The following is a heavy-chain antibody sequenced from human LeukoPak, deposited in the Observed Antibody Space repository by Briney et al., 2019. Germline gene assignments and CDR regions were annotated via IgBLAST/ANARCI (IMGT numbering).Heavy chain of an antibody. D-gene: IGHD3-3*01. V-gene: IGHV3-33*01. Sequence: GGSLRLSCAASGFTFSSYGMHWVRQAPGKGLEWVAVIWYDGSNKYYADSVKGRFTISRDNSKNTLYLQMNSLRAEDTAVYYCARDRAGLWSGPHDYWGQGTLVTVSS. CDR1: GFTFSSYG. J-gene: IGHJ4*02. CDR3: ARDRAGLWSGPHDY. CDR2: IWYDGSNK.